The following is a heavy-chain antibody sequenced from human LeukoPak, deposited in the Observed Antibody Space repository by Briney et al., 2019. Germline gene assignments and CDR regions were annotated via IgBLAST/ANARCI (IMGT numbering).Heavy chain of an antibody. Sequence: GESLKISCMGSAYNFTTYCVDCVRQMAGKGLQWMGTIYPGDSETRYSPAFQGQVTISVDKSTSTAYLQWSSLKASDTAMYYCARHLDILSYYYSMDVWGQGTTVTVSS. CDR2: IYPGDSET. V-gene: IGHV5-51*01. CDR1: AYNFTTYC. D-gene: IGHD2-21*01. CDR3: ARHLDILSYYYSMDV. J-gene: IGHJ6*02.